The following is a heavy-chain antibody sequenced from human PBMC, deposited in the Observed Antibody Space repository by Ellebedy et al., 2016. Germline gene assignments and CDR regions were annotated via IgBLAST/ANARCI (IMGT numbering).Heavy chain of an antibody. J-gene: IGHJ5*02. Sequence: GESLKISCAASGFSFRSYVMYWVRQAPGKGLECVAVISEDGRKEYYVNSVEGRFFISRDNSNNTLFLQMNSLRPEDTAVYYCVGAPRGYGGWFDPWGQGTLVSVSS. CDR1: GFSFRSYV. V-gene: IGHV3-30*04. D-gene: IGHD4-23*01. CDR2: ISEDGRKE. CDR3: VGAPRGYGGWFDP.